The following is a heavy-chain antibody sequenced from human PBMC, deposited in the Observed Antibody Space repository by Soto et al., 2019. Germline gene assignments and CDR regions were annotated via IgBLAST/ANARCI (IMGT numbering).Heavy chain of an antibody. Sequence: ASVKVSCMASGYTFTGYYMHWVRQAPGQGLEWMGWINPNSGGTNYAQKFQGWVTMTRDTSISTAYMELSRLRSDDTAVYYCARGDGGYSYGSSPSDPQRWFDPWGQGTLVTVSS. V-gene: IGHV1-2*04. CDR1: GYTFTGYY. CDR2: INPNSGGT. J-gene: IGHJ5*02. CDR3: ARGDGGYSYGSSPSDPQRWFDP. D-gene: IGHD5-18*01.